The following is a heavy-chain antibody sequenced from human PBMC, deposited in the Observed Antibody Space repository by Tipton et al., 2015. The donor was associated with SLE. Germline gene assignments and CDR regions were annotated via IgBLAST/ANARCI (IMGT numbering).Heavy chain of an antibody. V-gene: IGHV4-34*01. Sequence: TLSLTCAVNGGSFSGYYWNWIRQTPGKGLEWVGEVHHSGSTNCNPSLKSRVTISVDTSNYQVSLNLSSVTAADTAVYYCAREGVHFWSGSSYYYYYYMDVWGKGTTVTVSS. J-gene: IGHJ6*03. D-gene: IGHD3-3*02. CDR3: AREGVHFWSGSSYYYYYYMDV. CDR1: GGSFSGYY. CDR2: VHHSGST.